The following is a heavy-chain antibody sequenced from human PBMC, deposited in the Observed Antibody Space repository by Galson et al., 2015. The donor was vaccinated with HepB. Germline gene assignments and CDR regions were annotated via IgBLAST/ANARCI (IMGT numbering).Heavy chain of an antibody. J-gene: IGHJ3*02. CDR1: GYTFTGYY. CDR2: INPNSGGT. Sequence: SVKVSCKASGYTFTGYYMHWVRQAPGQGLEWMGWINPNSGGTNYAQKFQGRVTMTRDTSISTAYMELSRLRSDDTAVYYCAREGDIVVVPAANQGDAFDIWGQGTMVTVSS. V-gene: IGHV1-2*02. D-gene: IGHD2-2*01. CDR3: AREGDIVVVPAANQGDAFDI.